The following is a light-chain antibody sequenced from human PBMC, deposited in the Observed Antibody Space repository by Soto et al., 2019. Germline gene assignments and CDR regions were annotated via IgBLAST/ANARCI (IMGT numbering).Light chain of an antibody. CDR2: AAS. J-gene: IGKJ1*01. Sequence: DIQLTQSPSTLSASLGDSVTIXXRASQSISSYLNWYQQKPGKAPKIXIYAASSLQSGVPSRFSGSVSGTDFTLTISSLQPEDFATYYCQQSYSTPRTFGQGTKVDIK. V-gene: IGKV1-39*01. CDR1: QSISSY. CDR3: QQSYSTPRT.